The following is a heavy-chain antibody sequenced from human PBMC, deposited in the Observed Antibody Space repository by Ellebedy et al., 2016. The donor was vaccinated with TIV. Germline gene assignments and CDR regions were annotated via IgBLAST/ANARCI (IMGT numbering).Heavy chain of an antibody. D-gene: IGHD5-18*01. CDR1: GFNVSDYY. J-gene: IGHJ4*02. CDR3: GRDRGGYSYAPDY. Sequence: PGGSLRLSCAASGFNVSDYYMTWIRQAPGKGLEWVSYITSSGKTTYYADSVKGRFTFSRDNAQNSLYLQMNSLRAEDTAVYYCGRDRGGYSYAPDYWGQGARVTVSS. V-gene: IGHV3-11*04. CDR2: ITSSGKTT.